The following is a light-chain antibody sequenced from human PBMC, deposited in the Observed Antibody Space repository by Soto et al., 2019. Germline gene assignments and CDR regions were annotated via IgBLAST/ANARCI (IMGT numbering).Light chain of an antibody. CDR1: QGVGND. CDR2: HVS. CDR3: LQDNSTPFT. Sequence: AIQMTQSPSSLSASVGERVTIPCRASQGVGNDFGWYQQKPAKATKLLIYHVSTLHNGVSSMFSGSGSGTDITLTISSLQPEDFANYYYLQDNSTPFTFGGGTKVGIK. V-gene: IGKV1-6*01. J-gene: IGKJ4*01.